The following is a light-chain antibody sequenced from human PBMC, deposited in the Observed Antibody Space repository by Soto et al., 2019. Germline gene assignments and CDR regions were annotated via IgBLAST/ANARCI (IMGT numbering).Light chain of an antibody. J-gene: IGLJ1*01. CDR3: CSYAGSYTYV. Sequence: QSVLTQPLSVSGSPGQSVTISCTGTSSDVGGYNYVSWYQQHTGKAPKLMIYDVSKRPSGVPDRFSGSKSGNTASLTISGIQAEDEADYYCCSYAGSYTYVFGSGTKVTVL. CDR1: SSDVGGYNY. V-gene: IGLV2-11*01. CDR2: DVS.